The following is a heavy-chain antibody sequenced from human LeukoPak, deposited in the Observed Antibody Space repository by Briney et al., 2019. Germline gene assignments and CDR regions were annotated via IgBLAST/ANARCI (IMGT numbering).Heavy chain of an antibody. J-gene: IGHJ5*02. V-gene: IGHV4-34*01. Sequence: KSSETLSLTCAVYGGSFSGYYRSWIRQPPGQGLEWIGEVNHSGSANSNPSLKSRVTISVDTSKNQFSLKLSSVTAADTAVYYCARVKHYIWGSYRYVWFDPWGQVTLVTVSS. D-gene: IGHD3-16*02. CDR2: VNHSGSA. CDR3: ARVKHYIWGSYRYVWFDP. CDR1: GGSFSGYY.